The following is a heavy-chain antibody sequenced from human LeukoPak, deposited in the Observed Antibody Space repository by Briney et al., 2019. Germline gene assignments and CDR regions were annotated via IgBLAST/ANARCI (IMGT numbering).Heavy chain of an antibody. CDR1: GFTFSGYW. J-gene: IGHJ4*02. D-gene: IGHD5-18*01. CDR2: ISYDGSNK. CDR3: AMDTAMVTSVY. Sequence: GGSLRLSCAASGFTFSGYWMSWVRQAPGKGLEWVAVISYDGSNKYYADSVKGRFTISRDNSKNTLYLQMNSLRAEDTAVYYCAMDTAMVTSVYWGQGTLVTVSS. V-gene: IGHV3-30-3*01.